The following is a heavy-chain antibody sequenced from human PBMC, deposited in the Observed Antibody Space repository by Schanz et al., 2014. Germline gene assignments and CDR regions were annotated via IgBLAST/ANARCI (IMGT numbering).Heavy chain of an antibody. D-gene: IGHD3-22*01. J-gene: IGHJ3*01. CDR3: ARGREVVAKIFDV. Sequence: EVQLVESGGGLAQPGGSLRLSCAASGFNFKAYAMSWVRQAPGKGLEWVSYISSSSTIYYADSVKGRFTISRDNAKNSLYLQMNSLRAEDTGVYYCARGREVVAKIFDVWGQGTRVTVSS. CDR2: ISSSSTI. V-gene: IGHV3-48*01. CDR1: GFNFKAYA.